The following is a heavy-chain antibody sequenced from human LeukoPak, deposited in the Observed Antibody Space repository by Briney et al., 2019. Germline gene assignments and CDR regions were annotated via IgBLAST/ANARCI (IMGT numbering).Heavy chain of an antibody. Sequence: GGSLRLSCAASGFTFSSYAMTWVRQAPVKGLEWLSVVTDTGGNTYPADSVKGRFTISRDNSKNTVYLEMNSLRVEDTAVYYCAKGTVRSCSGPSCYPLDSWGQGTLVTVSS. CDR1: GFTFSSYA. V-gene: IGHV3-23*01. CDR2: VTDTGGNT. D-gene: IGHD2-15*01. CDR3: AKGTVRSCSGPSCYPLDS. J-gene: IGHJ4*02.